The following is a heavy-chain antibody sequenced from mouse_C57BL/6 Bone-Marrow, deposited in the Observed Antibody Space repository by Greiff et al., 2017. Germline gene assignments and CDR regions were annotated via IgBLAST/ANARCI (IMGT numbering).Heavy chain of an antibody. V-gene: IGHV1-81*01. CDR2: IYPRSGNT. CDR1: GYTFTSYG. CDR3: GKCDDVACYSFDY. Sequence: VKLQESGAELARPGASVKLSCKASGYTFTSYGISWVKQRTGQGLEWIGEIYPRSGNTYYNEKFKGKATLTAAKSSSTAYMELRSLTSEDSAVFFGGKCDDVACYSFDYWGQGTTLTVSS. D-gene: IGHD2-3*01. J-gene: IGHJ2*01.